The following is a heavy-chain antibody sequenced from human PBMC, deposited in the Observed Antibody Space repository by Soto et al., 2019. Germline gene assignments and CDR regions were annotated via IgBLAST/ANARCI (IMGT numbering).Heavy chain of an antibody. CDR3: ARRYGGNFDY. V-gene: IGHV4-59*01. D-gene: IGHD1-26*01. Sequence: SETLSLTCTVSNDSISPYYWSWIRQPPGKGLEWIGFIYYSGSTTYNPSLKSRVTISVDTSKNQFSLKLSSVTAADTAVYYCARRYGGNFDYWGQGTLVTVSS. CDR2: IYYSGST. J-gene: IGHJ4*02. CDR1: NDSISPYY.